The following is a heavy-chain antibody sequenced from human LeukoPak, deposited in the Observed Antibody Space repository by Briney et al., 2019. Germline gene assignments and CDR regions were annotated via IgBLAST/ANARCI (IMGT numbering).Heavy chain of an antibody. CDR2: IRSKTNSYAT. CDR1: GFTFSGSA. D-gene: IGHD6-13*01. CDR3: TRRSWDSSTDY. J-gene: IGHJ4*02. V-gene: IGHV3-73*01. Sequence: QPGGSLKLSCAASGFTFSGSAMHWVRQTSGKGLEWVGRIRSKTNSYATAYAASVKGMFTISRDDPKNTAYLQMNSLKTEDTAVYYCTRRSWDSSTDYWGQGTLVTVSS.